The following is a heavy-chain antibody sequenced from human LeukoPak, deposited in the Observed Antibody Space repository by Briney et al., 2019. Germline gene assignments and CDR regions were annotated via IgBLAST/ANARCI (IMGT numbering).Heavy chain of an antibody. CDR2: LDPEDGET. Sequence: ASVKVSCKVSGYTLTELSMHWVRQAPGKGLEWMGGLDPEDGETIYAQKFQGRVTMTEDTSTDTAYMELSSLRSEDTAVYYCATTADVVITGYYFDYWGQGTLVTVSS. J-gene: IGHJ4*02. CDR3: ATTADVVITGYYFDY. V-gene: IGHV1-24*01. CDR1: GYTLTELS. D-gene: IGHD3-22*01.